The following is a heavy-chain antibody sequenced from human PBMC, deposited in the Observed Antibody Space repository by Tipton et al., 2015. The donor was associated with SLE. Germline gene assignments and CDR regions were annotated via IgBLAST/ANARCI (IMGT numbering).Heavy chain of an antibody. J-gene: IGHJ4*02. Sequence: TLSLTCSVSGYSISSGYYWGWIRQPPGKGLEWIGGISYSGDTYYTPSLKSRVTISVDTSKNHFSLKLSSVTAADTAVYYCARHDYGAYYFDYWGQGTLVTVSS. D-gene: IGHD3-16*01. CDR2: ISYSGDT. CDR3: ARHDYGAYYFDY. CDR1: GYSISSGYY. V-gene: IGHV4-38-2*01.